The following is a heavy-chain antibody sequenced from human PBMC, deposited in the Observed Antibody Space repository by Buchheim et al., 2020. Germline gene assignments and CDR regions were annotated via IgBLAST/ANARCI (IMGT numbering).Heavy chain of an antibody. Sequence: QVQVVQSGAEVKTPGASVKISCKASGYTFSSYYIHGVRQAPGQGLEWMGIINPSGGSTTYAQKFQGRITMTRDTSTSTVYMDLSSLKSEDTAIYYCARGGHDYGDYWGQGTL. D-gene: IGHD4/OR15-4a*01. CDR3: ARGGHDYGDY. CDR1: GYTFSSYY. CDR2: INPSGGST. V-gene: IGHV1-46*01. J-gene: IGHJ4*02.